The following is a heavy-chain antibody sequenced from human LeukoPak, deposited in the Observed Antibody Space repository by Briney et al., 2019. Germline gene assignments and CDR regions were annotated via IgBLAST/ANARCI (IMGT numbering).Heavy chain of an antibody. Sequence: GGSLRLSCAASGFTFSTYWMYWVRQAPGKGLVWVSRINTDGRNTGYADSVKGRFTISRDDSNNALYLQMHSLRAEDTALYYCASGPPFLKYFEYWGQGTLVTVSS. CDR2: INTDGRNT. J-gene: IGHJ4*02. V-gene: IGHV3-74*01. CDR3: ASGPPFLKYFEY. CDR1: GFTFSTYW. D-gene: IGHD3-3*01.